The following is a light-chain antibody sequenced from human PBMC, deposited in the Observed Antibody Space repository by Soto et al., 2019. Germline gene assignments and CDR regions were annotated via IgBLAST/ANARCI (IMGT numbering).Light chain of an antibody. Sequence: QSALTQPASVSGSPGQSITVSCIGTSGDIGGYNYVSWYQQHPGKAPKLLIHDVSNRPSGVSDRFSGSKSGNTASLTISGLQVDDEAYYYCSSYTSTNTQVFGGGTKLTVL. CDR1: SGDIGGYNY. CDR2: DVS. V-gene: IGLV2-14*01. J-gene: IGLJ3*02. CDR3: SSYTSTNTQV.